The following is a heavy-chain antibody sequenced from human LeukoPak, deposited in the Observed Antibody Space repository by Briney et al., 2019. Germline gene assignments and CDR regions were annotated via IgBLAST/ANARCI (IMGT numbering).Heavy chain of an antibody. Sequence: ASVKVSXKASGYTFTNYDINWVRQATGQGLEWMGYMNPNSGNSAYAQKFQGRVTITTDASISTAYMELSGLRSEDTDLYYCAREGLDYWGQGTLVTVSS. CDR3: AREGLDY. J-gene: IGHJ4*02. CDR1: GYTFTNYD. CDR2: MNPNSGNS. V-gene: IGHV1-8*01.